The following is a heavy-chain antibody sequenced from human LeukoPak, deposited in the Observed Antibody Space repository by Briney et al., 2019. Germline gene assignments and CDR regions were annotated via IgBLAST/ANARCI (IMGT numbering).Heavy chain of an antibody. J-gene: IGHJ4*02. CDR2: ISGSGGST. CDR1: GFTFSSYA. CDR3: AKQPSGSGSYFDQYYFDY. D-gene: IGHD3-10*01. Sequence: GGSLRLSCAASGFTFSSYAMSWVRQAPGKGLEWVSAISGSGGSTYYADSVKGRFTISRDNSKNTLYLQMNSLRAEDTAVYYCAKQPSGSGSYFDQYYFDYRGQGTLVTVSS. V-gene: IGHV3-23*01.